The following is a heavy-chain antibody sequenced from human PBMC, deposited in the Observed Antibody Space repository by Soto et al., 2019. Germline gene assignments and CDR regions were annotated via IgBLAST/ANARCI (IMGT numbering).Heavy chain of an antibody. CDR3: ARGWPGITGTNNDYYYYYGMDV. Sequence: GASVKVSCKASGGTFSSYAISWVRQAPGQGLEWMGGIIPIFGTANYAQKFQGRVTITADESTSTAYMELSSLRSEDTAVYYCARGWPGITGTNNDYYYYYGMDVWGQGTTVTVSS. CDR1: GGTFSSYA. V-gene: IGHV1-69*13. CDR2: IIPIFGTA. J-gene: IGHJ6*02. D-gene: IGHD1-7*01.